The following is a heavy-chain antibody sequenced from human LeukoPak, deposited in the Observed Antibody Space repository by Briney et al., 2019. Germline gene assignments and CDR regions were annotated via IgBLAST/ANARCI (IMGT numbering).Heavy chain of an antibody. CDR2: ISSSSSYI. CDR1: GFTFSSYS. D-gene: IGHD3-3*01. Sequence: GGSLRLSCAASGFTFSSYSMNWVRQAPGKGLEWVSSISSSSSYIYYADSVKGRFTISRDNADDSVYLQMDSLRVEDTAVYYCARTYDYGVGPPGDAFDNWGQGTLVTVPS. J-gene: IGHJ3*02. CDR3: ARTYDYGVGPPGDAFDN. V-gene: IGHV3-21*01.